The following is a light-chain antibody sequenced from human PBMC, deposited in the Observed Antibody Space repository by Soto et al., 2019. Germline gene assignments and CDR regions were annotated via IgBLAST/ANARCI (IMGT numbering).Light chain of an antibody. J-gene: IGKJ5*01. CDR3: MQSTQLPPT. CDR1: QSLLHITGETF. Sequence: VLMTQHPHSLSVAPGQPASISCKSSQSLLHITGETFLFWYLQKPGQSPQLLIYEVSTRVSGVPDRFSGSGSGTDFTLEISRVETDDVGIYYCMQSTQLPPTSCQGTRLEVK. V-gene: IGKV2D-29*02. CDR2: EVS.